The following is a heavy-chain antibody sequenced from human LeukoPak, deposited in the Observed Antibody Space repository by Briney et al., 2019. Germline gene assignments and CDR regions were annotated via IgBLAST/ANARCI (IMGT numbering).Heavy chain of an antibody. Sequence: SVKLSCKASGGSFSSYAISWVRQAPGQGLEWLGGIIPIFGTPNYAQKFRGRVTITADESTSTAYMELSSLRSEDTAVYYCAKDLYYYASGTGDYWGQGTLVTVSS. J-gene: IGHJ4*02. CDR3: AKDLYYYASGTGDY. V-gene: IGHV1-69*01. CDR1: GGSFSSYA. CDR2: IIPIFGTP. D-gene: IGHD3-10*01.